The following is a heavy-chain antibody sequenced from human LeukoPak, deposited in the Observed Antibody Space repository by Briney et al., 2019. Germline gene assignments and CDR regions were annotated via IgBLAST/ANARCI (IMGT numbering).Heavy chain of an antibody. D-gene: IGHD6-13*01. CDR2: ISWNSGSI. CDR3: AKDPAAGTVFYGMDV. J-gene: IGHJ6*02. Sequence: GGSLRLSCAASGFTFDDYAMHWVRQAPGKGLEWVSGISWNSGSIGYADSVKGRFTISRDNAKNSLYLQMNSLRAEDTALYYCAKDPAAGTVFYGMDVWGQGTTVTVSS. V-gene: IGHV3-9*01. CDR1: GFTFDDYA.